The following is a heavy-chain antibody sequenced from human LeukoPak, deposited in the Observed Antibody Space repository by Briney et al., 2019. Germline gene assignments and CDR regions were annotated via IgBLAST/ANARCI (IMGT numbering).Heavy chain of an antibody. V-gene: IGHV4-59*01. J-gene: IGHJ3*02. CDR1: GVSISSYY. CDR2: IYYSGST. Sequence: SETLSLTCTVSGVSISSYYWSWIRQPPGKGLEWIEYIYYSGSTNYNPSLKSRVTISVDTSKNQFSLKLSSVTAADTAVYYCARGGYSYGSLFAFDIWGQGTMVTVSS. D-gene: IGHD5-18*01. CDR3: ARGGYSYGSLFAFDI.